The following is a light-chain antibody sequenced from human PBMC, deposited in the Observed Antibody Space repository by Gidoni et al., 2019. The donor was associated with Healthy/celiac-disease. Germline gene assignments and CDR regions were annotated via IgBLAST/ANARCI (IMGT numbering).Light chain of an antibody. Sequence: EIVMTQSPATLSVSPGERATLSCRASQSVSSNLAWYQQKPGQAPRLLIYGASTRGTGIPARFSGSGSGTEFTLTISSLQSEDFAVYYCQRYNNWPFTFGPGTKVDIK. V-gene: IGKV3-15*01. CDR1: QSVSSN. CDR3: QRYNNWPFT. CDR2: GAS. J-gene: IGKJ3*01.